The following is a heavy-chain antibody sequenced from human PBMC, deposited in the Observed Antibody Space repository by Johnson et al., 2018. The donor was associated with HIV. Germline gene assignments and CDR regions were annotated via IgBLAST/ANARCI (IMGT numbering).Heavy chain of an antibody. Sequence: QVQLVESGGGVVQPGRSLRLSCAASEFTLSNYAMHWVRQAPGKGLEWVALISYDGSNKYYADSVKGRFTISRGNSKNTLYLQMNSLRAEDTAVYYCARDSATNDYGGKGDAFDIWGQGTMVTVSS. V-gene: IGHV3-30-3*01. CDR1: EFTLSNYA. D-gene: IGHD4-23*01. CDR3: ARDSATNDYGGKGDAFDI. J-gene: IGHJ3*02. CDR2: ISYDGSNK.